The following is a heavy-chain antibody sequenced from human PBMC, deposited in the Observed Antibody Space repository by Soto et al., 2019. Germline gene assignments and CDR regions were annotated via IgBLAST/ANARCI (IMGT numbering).Heavy chain of an antibody. CDR2: INHSGST. CDR3: ARGGGWIDAFDI. D-gene: IGHD5-12*01. J-gene: IGHJ3*02. V-gene: IGHV4-34*01. CDR1: GGSFSGYY. Sequence: QVQLQQWGAGLLKPSETLSLTCAVYGGSFSGYYWSWIRQPPGKGLEWIGEINHSGSTNYNPSLKSRVTISVDTSKNQFSLKLSSLTAADTAVYYCARGGGWIDAFDIWGQGTMVTVSS.